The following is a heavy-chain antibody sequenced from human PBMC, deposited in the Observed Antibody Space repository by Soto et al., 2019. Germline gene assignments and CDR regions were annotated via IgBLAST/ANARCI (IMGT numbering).Heavy chain of an antibody. CDR1: GYTFTSYG. Sequence: SVKVSCKASGYTFTSYGISWVRQAPGQGLEWMGWISAYNGNTNYAHKLQGRVTMTTDTSTSTAYMELRSLRSDDTAVYYCARDSAYSVVVVAASDYWGQGTLVTVSS. CDR3: ARDSAYSVVVVAASDY. V-gene: IGHV1-18*04. D-gene: IGHD2-15*01. CDR2: ISAYNGNT. J-gene: IGHJ4*02.